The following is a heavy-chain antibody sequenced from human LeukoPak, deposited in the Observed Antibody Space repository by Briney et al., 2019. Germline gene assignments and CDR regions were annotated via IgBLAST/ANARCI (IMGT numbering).Heavy chain of an antibody. CDR1: GGTFSSYA. V-gene: IGHV1-69*05. J-gene: IGHJ1*01. CDR2: IIPIFGTA. Sequence: SVKVSCKASGGTFSSYAISWVRQAPGQGLEWMGGIIPIFGTANYAQKFQGRVTITTDESTSTAYMELSSLRSEDTAVYYCAGFIADDVVPAAPITEYFQHWGQGTLATVSS. CDR3: AGFIADDVVPAAPITEYFQH. D-gene: IGHD2-2*01.